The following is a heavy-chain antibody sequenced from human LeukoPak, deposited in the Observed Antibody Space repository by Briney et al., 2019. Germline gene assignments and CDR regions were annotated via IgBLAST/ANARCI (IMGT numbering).Heavy chain of an antibody. CDR1: GYTFTYYY. CDR2: INPNSGGT. D-gene: IGHD6-19*01. Sequence: ASVKVSCKASGYTFTYYYMHWVRQAPGQGLEWMGWINPNSGGTNSAQNFQGRVTMTRDTSISTTYMELSRLRSDDTAVYYCARGAVAGHFDYWGQGTLVTVSS. J-gene: IGHJ4*02. V-gene: IGHV1-2*02. CDR3: ARGAVAGHFDY.